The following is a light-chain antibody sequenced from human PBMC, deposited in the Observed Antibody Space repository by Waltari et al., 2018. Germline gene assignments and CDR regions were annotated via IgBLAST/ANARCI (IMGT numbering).Light chain of an antibody. J-gene: IGLJ2*01. CDR3: QSYDTKNVKI. V-gene: IGLV6-57*03. CDR2: QDD. Sequence: NFMLTQPHSVSESPGKTITLSCTRSSGTIADSFVQWYQQRPGSAPTSVIYQDDQRPSGVPDRFSGSIDSSSNSASLTISGLTTEDEADYYCQSYDTKNVKIFGGGTKLTVL. CDR1: SGTIADSF.